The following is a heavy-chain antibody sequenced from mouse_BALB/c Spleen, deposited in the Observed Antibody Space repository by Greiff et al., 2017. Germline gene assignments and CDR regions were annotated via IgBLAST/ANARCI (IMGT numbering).Heavy chain of an antibody. CDR1: GYTFTSYW. J-gene: IGHJ2*01. V-gene: IGHV1S22*01. Sequence: LQQPGSELVRPGASVKLSCKASGYTFTSYWMHWVKQRHGQGLEWIGNIYPGSGSTNYDEKFKSKGTLTVDTSSSTAYMHLSSLTSEDSAVYYCTRSDYWGQGTTLTVSS. CDR3: TRSDY. CDR2: IYPGSGST.